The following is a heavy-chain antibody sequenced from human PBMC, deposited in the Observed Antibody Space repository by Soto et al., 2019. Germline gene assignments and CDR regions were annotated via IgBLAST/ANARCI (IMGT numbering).Heavy chain of an antibody. J-gene: IGHJ5*02. Sequence: QVKLQESGPGLVKPSETLSLTCTVSGDSVSSGAYYWSWVRQPPGKGLEWIGYIYYNAITNYNPSLKSRLTILVDTSKSEISLTLNSVTAADTAVYYCARANIAAAGTIFDPWGQGVLVTVSA. CDR2: IYYNAIT. CDR3: ARANIAAAGTIFDP. D-gene: IGHD6-13*01. CDR1: GDSVSSGAYY. V-gene: IGHV4-61*08.